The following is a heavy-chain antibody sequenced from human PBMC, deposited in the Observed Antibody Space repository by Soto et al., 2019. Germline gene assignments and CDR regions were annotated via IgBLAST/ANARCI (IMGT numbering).Heavy chain of an antibody. D-gene: IGHD2-2*01. CDR3: AITKDRGECSSSSCFNWFDP. J-gene: IGHJ5*02. CDR1: GFTFSSYA. Sequence: EVQLLESGGGLVQPGGTLRLSCAASGFTFSSYAMSWVRQAPGKGLEWVSATVGSGSSTYYADSVKGRFTISRDNSKNTLYLQMNSLRAEDTDIYYCAITKDRGECSSSSCFNWFDPWGQGTLVTVSS. CDR2: TVGSGSST. V-gene: IGHV3-23*01.